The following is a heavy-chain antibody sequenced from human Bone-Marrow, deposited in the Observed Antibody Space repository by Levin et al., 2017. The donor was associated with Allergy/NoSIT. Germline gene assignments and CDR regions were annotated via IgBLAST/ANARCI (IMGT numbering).Heavy chain of an antibody. V-gene: IGHV3-33*01. J-gene: IGHJ6*02. Sequence: GGSLRLSCAASGFTFSSYGMHWVRQAPGKGLEWVAVIWYDGSNKYYADSVKGRFTISRDNSKNTLYLQMNSLRAEDTAVYYCARVATIRYYYYGMDVWGQGTTVTVSS. D-gene: IGHD5-12*01. CDR3: ARVATIRYYYYGMDV. CDR2: IWYDGSNK. CDR1: GFTFSSYG.